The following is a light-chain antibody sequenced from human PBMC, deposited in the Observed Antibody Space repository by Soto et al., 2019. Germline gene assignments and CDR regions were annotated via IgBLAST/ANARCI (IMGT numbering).Light chain of an antibody. CDR2: GAS. CDR1: QDVKNNY. V-gene: IGKV3-20*01. Sequence: DIVLTQSPGTLSLSPGERATLSCRASQDVKNNYLAWYQQKPGQPPRLLIRGASSRAAGLPDRFSGSGSGTAFTLTSNSLEPEDFAVYYCQQYGSSPGTFGQGTKLEI. J-gene: IGKJ2*01. CDR3: QQYGSSPGT.